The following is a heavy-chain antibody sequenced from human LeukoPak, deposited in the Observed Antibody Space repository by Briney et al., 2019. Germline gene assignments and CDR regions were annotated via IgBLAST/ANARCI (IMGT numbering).Heavy chain of an antibody. CDR3: ARGIVGATTGFDY. Sequence: GGSLRLSCAASGFTVSSNYMSWIRQAPGKGLEWVSYISSSSSYTNYADSVKGRFTISRDNAKNSLYLQMNSLRAEDTAVYYCARGIVGATTGFDYWGQGTLVTVSS. CDR1: GFTVSSNY. D-gene: IGHD1-26*01. V-gene: IGHV3-11*05. J-gene: IGHJ4*02. CDR2: ISSSSSYT.